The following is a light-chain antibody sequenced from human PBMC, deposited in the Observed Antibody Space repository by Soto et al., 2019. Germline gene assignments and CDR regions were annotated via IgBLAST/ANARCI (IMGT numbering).Light chain of an antibody. V-gene: IGLV4-60*02. CDR3: ETWDFNTRV. CDR1: SGHSSYI. Sequence: QLVLTQSYSASASLGSSVKLTCTLSSGHSSYIIAWHQQQPGKAPRYLMKLEGSGSYNKGSGVPDRFSGSSSGADRYLTISNLQFEDDADYYCETWDFNTRVFGGGTQLTVL. CDR2: LEGSGSY. J-gene: IGLJ3*02.